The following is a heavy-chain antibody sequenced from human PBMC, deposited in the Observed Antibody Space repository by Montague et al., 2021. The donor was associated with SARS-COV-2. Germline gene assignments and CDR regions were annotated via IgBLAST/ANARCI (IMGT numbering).Heavy chain of an antibody. CDR3: ARRGATYYYDTSGYVNAFDT. V-gene: IGHV4-59*01. Sequence: SETLSLTCTVSGDSISTYYWGWIRQPPGKGLEWIGYIYYNGYTNYNPSLKSRVTISVDTSKNQFSLRLGSVTAADTAVYFCARRGATYYYDTSGYVNAFDTWGQGTMVTVSS. D-gene: IGHD3-22*01. J-gene: IGHJ3*02. CDR1: GDSISTYY. CDR2: IYYNGYT.